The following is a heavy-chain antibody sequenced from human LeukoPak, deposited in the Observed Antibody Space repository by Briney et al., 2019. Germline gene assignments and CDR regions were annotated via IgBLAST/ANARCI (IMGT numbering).Heavy chain of an antibody. J-gene: IGHJ4*02. CDR2: IYYSGST. V-gene: IGHV4-59*08. CDR3: ARHPDYGGNFDS. D-gene: IGHD4-23*01. Sequence: SETLSLTCTVSGGSISSYYWSWIRQPPGKGLEWIGYIYYSGSTSYNPSLKSRVTISVDTSKNQFSLKLSSVTAADTAVYYCARHPDYGGNFDSWGQGTLVTVSS. CDR1: GGSISSYY.